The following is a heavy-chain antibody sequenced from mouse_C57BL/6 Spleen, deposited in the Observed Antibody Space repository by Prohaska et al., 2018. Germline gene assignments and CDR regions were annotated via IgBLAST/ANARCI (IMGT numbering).Heavy chain of an antibody. J-gene: IGHJ3*01. CDR1: GFTFRNYW. CDR3: TAGYYGGTFAY. Sequence: EVKLEESGGGLVQPGGSMKLSCVASGFTFRNYWLNLVRQSPEKGLEWVAQIRLKSDKYATHDAESVKGRLTSSVDECKSSVYLQMNNLRAEDTGIYYCTAGYYGGTFAYWGQGTLVTGST. D-gene: IGHD2-3*01. CDR2: IRLKSDKYAT. V-gene: IGHV6-3*01.